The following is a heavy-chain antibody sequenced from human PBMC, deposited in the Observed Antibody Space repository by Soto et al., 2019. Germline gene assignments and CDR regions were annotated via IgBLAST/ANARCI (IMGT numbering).Heavy chain of an antibody. D-gene: IGHD3-16*01. Sequence: ESGGGVVQPGRSLRLSCAASEFTFGSYAMHWVRQAPGKGLEWVAVISYDGRHQYYTGSVKGRFTISRDNSKNTLFLQMTSLRDGDTAVYYCATWGVTAGDYWGQGTLVTVSS. J-gene: IGHJ4*02. CDR2: ISYDGRHQ. V-gene: IGHV3-30*04. CDR3: ATWGVTAGDY. CDR1: EFTFGSYA.